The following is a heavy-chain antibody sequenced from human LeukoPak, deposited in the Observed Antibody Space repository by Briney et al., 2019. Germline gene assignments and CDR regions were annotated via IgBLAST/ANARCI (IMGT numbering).Heavy chain of an antibody. Sequence: GGSLRLSCAVSGFNVTTTHMTWVRQARGKGLEWVSFIYSGGGTDYAESVKGRFTISRDNSKNALYLQMNSLRVEDTAMFYCARPPYNWGQGTLVTVSS. CDR2: IYSGGGT. CDR1: GFNVTTTH. J-gene: IGHJ4*02. V-gene: IGHV3-53*01. CDR3: ARPPYN. D-gene: IGHD1-14*01.